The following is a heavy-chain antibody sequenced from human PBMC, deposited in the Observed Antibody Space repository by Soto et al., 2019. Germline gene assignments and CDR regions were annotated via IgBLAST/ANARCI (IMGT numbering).Heavy chain of an antibody. J-gene: IGHJ5*02. Sequence: QVQLVQSGAEVKKPGSSVKVSCKASGGTFSSYAISWVRQAPGQGLEWMGGIIPIFGTANYAQKFQGRVTITEDESTSTAYMELSSLRSEDTAVYYCAANHCSGGSCYSAGFDPWGQGTLVTVSS. D-gene: IGHD2-15*01. CDR2: IIPIFGTA. CDR3: AANHCSGGSCYSAGFDP. CDR1: GGTFSSYA. V-gene: IGHV1-69*01.